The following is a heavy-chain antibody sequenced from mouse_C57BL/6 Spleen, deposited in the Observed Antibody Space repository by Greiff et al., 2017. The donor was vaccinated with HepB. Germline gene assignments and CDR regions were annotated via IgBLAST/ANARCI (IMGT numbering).Heavy chain of an antibody. J-gene: IGHJ4*01. CDR2: IDPSDSYT. V-gene: IGHV1-59*01. Sequence: QVQLQQPGAELVRPGTSVKLSCKASGYTFTSYWMHWVKQRPGQGLEWIGVIDPSDSYTNYNQKFKGKATLTVDTSSSTAYMQLSSLTSEDSAVYYCARGGQNDAMDYWGQGTSVTVSS. D-gene: IGHD3-3*01. CDR3: ARGGQNDAMDY. CDR1: GYTFTSYW.